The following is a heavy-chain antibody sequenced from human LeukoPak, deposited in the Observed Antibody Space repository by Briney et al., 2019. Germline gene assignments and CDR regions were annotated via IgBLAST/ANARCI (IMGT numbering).Heavy chain of an antibody. Sequence: AASVKVSCKASGYTFTSYAMHWVRQAPGQRLEWMGWINAGNGNTKYSQKFQGRVTITRDTSASTAYMELSSLRSEDTAVYYCARENTYYDPPYYYMDVWGKGTTVTVSS. CDR2: INAGNGNT. J-gene: IGHJ6*03. CDR1: GYTFTSYA. CDR3: ARENTYYDPPYYYMDV. D-gene: IGHD3-3*01. V-gene: IGHV1-3*01.